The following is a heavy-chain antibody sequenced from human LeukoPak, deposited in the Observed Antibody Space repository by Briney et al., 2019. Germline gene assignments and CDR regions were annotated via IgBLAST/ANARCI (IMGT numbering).Heavy chain of an antibody. Sequence: ASVKLSCKASGYTFTGYYLHSVRQAPGQGPEWMGQVNTNSSGTNETKKFKGSVTMTRDTSISTAYVELTRLRSDDTAVYNCARDSPIMGTFYAFDIWGQGTMVTVSS. CDR1: GYTFTGYY. CDR2: VNTNSSGT. CDR3: ARDSPIMGTFYAFDI. D-gene: IGHD2/OR15-2a*01. V-gene: IGHV1-2*06. J-gene: IGHJ3*02.